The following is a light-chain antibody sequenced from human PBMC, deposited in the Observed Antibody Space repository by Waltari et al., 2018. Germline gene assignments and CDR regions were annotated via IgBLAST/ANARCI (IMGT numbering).Light chain of an antibody. CDR1: NFNIGENT. V-gene: IGLV1-44*01. J-gene: IGLJ3*02. CDR3: ATWDDSVNGWV. Sequence: QSVLTQPLSASGTPGQRVTISCSGSNFNIGENTVNWYQCLPGAPPRLLIYSNNQRPVGIPDRISGSKSGTSASLAISGLQSEDEADYYCATWDDSVNGWVFGGG. CDR2: SNN.